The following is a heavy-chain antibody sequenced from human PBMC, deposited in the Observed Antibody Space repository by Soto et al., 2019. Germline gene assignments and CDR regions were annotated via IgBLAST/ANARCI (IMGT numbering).Heavy chain of an antibody. V-gene: IGHV4-30-4*01. CDR3: ATMGTPATGLYSFDY. CDR1: GGSISRGNYY. Sequence: QVQLQESGPGLVKSSQTLSLTCTVSGGSISRGNYYWSWIRQPPGKGLECIGFISSSGSTYYSTSIRRRVGISVDTSKCQSPLNLSFVTAAATAVYFSATMGTPATGLYSFDYWGQASLVSVSS. J-gene: IGHJ4*02. D-gene: IGHD2-15*01. CDR2: ISSSGST.